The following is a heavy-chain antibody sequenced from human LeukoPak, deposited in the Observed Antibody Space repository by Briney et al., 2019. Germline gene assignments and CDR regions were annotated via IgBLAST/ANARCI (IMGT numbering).Heavy chain of an antibody. V-gene: IGHV4-39*07. CDR1: GGSISSSSYY. D-gene: IGHD4-17*01. CDR2: IFYSGST. Sequence: SETLSFTCTVSGGSISSSSYYWGWIRQPPGKGLEWIGSIFYSGSTYYNPSLKSRVTISVDTSKNQFSLKLSSVTAADTAVYYCARDNPTTVTTQYYFDYWGQGTLVTVSS. J-gene: IGHJ4*02. CDR3: ARDNPTTVTTQYYFDY.